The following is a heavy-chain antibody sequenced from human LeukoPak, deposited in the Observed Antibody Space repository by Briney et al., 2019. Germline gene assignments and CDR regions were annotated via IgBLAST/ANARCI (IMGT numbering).Heavy chain of an antibody. V-gene: IGHV3-11*01. J-gene: IGHJ4*02. CDR3: ARVEGYDILTGPPFDY. D-gene: IGHD3-9*01. CDR2: ISSSGSTI. Sequence: GGSLRLSCAASGFTFSDYYMSWIRQAPGKGLEWVSYISSSGSTIYYADSVKGRFTISRDNAKNSLYLQMNSLRAEDTAVYYCARVEGYDILTGPPFDYWGQGTLVTVSS. CDR1: GFTFSDYY.